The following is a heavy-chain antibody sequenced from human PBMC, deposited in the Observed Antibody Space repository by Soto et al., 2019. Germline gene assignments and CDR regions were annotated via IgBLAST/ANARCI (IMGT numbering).Heavy chain of an antibody. CDR3: ARVKRNDFWSGYFTRLPKPQLVYYMDV. Sequence: SETLSLTCAVYGGSFSGYYWSWIRQPPGKGLEWIGEINHSGSTNYNPSLKSRVTISVDTSKNQFSLKLSSVTAADTAVYYCARVKRNDFWSGYFTRLPKPQLVYYMDVWGKWTTVT. D-gene: IGHD3-3*01. V-gene: IGHV4-34*01. CDR1: GGSFSGYY. J-gene: IGHJ6*03. CDR2: INHSGST.